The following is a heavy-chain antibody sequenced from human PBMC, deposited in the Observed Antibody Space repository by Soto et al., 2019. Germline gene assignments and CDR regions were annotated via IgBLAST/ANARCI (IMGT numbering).Heavy chain of an antibody. D-gene: IGHD6-6*01. CDR3: ATVEHDSSSSVFDY. Sequence: ASVKVSCKVSGYTLTELSMHWVRQAPGKGLEWMGGFDPEDGETIYAQKFQGRVTMTEDTSTDTAYMELSSLRSEDTAVYYCATVEHDSSSSVFDYWGQGTLVTVSS. J-gene: IGHJ4*02. CDR1: GYTLTELS. CDR2: FDPEDGET. V-gene: IGHV1-24*01.